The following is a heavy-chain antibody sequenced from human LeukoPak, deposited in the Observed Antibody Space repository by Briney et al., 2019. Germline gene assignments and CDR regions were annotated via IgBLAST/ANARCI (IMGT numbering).Heavy chain of an antibody. CDR2: ISAYNGNT. J-gene: IGHJ4*02. V-gene: IGHV1-18*01. Sequence: ASVKVSCKASGYTFTSYGISWVRQAPGQGLEWMGWISAYNGNTNYAQKLQGRITMTTDTSTSTAYMELRSLRSDDTAVYYCARAARGYYDSSGYYYYWGQGTLVTVSS. CDR3: ARAARGYYDSSGYYYY. CDR1: GYTFTSYG. D-gene: IGHD3-22*01.